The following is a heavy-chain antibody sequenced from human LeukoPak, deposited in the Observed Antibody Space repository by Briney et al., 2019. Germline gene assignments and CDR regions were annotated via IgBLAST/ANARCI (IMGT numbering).Heavy chain of an antibody. CDR2: TYYRSKWYN. Sequence: SQTLSLTCAISGDSVSSNSAAWNWIRQSPSRGLEWLGRTYYRSKWYNEYAVIVKSRITISPDTSKNQFSLQLNSVTHEDTAVYYCARDLSLAMYEWGQGTLVTVSS. CDR1: GDSVSSNSAA. J-gene: IGHJ4*02. V-gene: IGHV6-1*01. D-gene: IGHD6-6*01. CDR3: ARDLSLAMYE.